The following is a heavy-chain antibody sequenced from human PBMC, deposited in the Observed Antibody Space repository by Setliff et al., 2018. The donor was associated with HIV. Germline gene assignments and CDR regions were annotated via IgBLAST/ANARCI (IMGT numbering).Heavy chain of an antibody. CDR3: ARDRGYYYGSGSYSPYFDY. J-gene: IGHJ4*02. V-gene: IGHV3-48*04. CDR1: GFTFSSYS. CDR2: ISSSSTI. Sequence: GESLKISCAASGFTFSSYSMNWVRQAPGKGLEWVSYISSSSTIYYADSVKGRFTISRDNAKNSLYLQMNSLRAEDTAVYYCARDRGYYYGSGSYSPYFDYWGQGTLVTVSS. D-gene: IGHD3-10*01.